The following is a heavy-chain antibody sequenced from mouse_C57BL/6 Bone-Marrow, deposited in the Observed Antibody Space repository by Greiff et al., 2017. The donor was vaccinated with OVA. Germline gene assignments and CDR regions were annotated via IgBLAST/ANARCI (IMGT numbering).Heavy chain of an antibody. D-gene: IGHD4-1*01. CDR1: GYTFTSYW. V-gene: IGHV1-50*01. J-gene: IGHJ2*01. CDR3: ARGNWSFDY. CDR2: IDPSDSYT. Sequence: QVQLQQPGAELVKPGASVKLSCKASGYTFTSYWMQWVKQRPGQGLEWIGEIDPSDSYTNYNQKFKGKATLTVDTSSSTAYMQLSSLTSDDSAFYYCARGNWSFDYWGQGTTLTVSS.